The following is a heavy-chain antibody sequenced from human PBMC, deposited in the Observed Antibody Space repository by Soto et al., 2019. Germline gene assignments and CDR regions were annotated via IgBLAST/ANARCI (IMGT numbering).Heavy chain of an antibody. CDR1: GGSISSGDYY. V-gene: IGHV4-30-4*01. J-gene: IGHJ5*02. Sequence: SETLSLTCTVSGGSISSGDYYWSWIRQPPGKGLECIGYIYYSGSTYYNPSLKSRVTISVDTSKNQFSLKLSSVTAADTAVYYCAGTDTVVVPAGGNWFDPWGQGTLVSVSA. CDR3: AGTDTVVVPAGGNWFDP. CDR2: IYYSGST. D-gene: IGHD2-2*01.